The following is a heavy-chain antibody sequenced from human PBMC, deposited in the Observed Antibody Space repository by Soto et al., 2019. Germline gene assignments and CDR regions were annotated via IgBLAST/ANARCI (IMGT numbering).Heavy chain of an antibody. CDR1: GGPFSNYA. CDR2: IIPFFGTA. D-gene: IGHD4-17*01. Sequence: QVQLVQSGAEVKKPGSSVKVSCKASGGPFSNYAISWVRQAPGQGLEWMGGIIPFFGTANYAQKFQGRVTITADESTSTAYMELISLRSEDTAVYYCAREGYGDYSKPVDYCGQGTLVTVSS. J-gene: IGHJ4*02. CDR3: AREGYGDYSKPVDY. V-gene: IGHV1-69*01.